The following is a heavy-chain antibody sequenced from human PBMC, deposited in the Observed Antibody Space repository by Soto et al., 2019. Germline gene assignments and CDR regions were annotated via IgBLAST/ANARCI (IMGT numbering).Heavy chain of an antibody. V-gene: IGHV3-48*02. Sequence: GGSLRLSCVVSGLTFRTYSMNWVRQTPGRGLEWIAYIGSSSTPIFYADSVKGRFTISRDNAKNTLYLQMNSLRDEDTAIYYCVRDLGYGSGSNCCYFDYWGQGTLVTVSS. CDR2: IGSSSTPI. CDR3: VRDLGYGSGSNCCYFDY. CDR1: GLTFRTYS. J-gene: IGHJ4*02. D-gene: IGHD3-10*01.